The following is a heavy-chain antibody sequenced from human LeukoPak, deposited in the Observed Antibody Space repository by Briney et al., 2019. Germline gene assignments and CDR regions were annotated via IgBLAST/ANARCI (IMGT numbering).Heavy chain of an antibody. D-gene: IGHD3-22*01. CDR2: ISSSSSYI. J-gene: IGHJ6*02. Sequence: GGSLRLSCAASGFTFSSYSVNWVRQAPGKGLEWVSSISSSSSYIYYADSVKGRFTISRDYAKNSLYLQMNSLGAEDTAVYYCARDGDYDSSGYYYPRGVSGYYGMDVWGQGTTVTVSS. V-gene: IGHV3-21*01. CDR1: GFTFSSYS. CDR3: ARDGDYDSSGYYYPRGVSGYYGMDV.